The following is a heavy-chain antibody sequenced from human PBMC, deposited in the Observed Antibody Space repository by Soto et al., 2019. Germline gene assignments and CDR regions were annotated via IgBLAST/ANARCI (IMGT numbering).Heavy chain of an antibody. Sequence: EVQLLESGGGLVQPGGSLGLSCAASGFTFSSYAMSWVRQAPGKGLEWVSAISGSGGSTYYADSVKGRFTISRDNSKNTLYLQMNSLRAEDTAVYYCAKVQGGYSSGWYPGGAFDIWGQGTMVTVSS. J-gene: IGHJ3*02. CDR1: GFTFSSYA. CDR2: ISGSGGST. V-gene: IGHV3-23*01. D-gene: IGHD6-19*01. CDR3: AKVQGGYSSGWYPGGAFDI.